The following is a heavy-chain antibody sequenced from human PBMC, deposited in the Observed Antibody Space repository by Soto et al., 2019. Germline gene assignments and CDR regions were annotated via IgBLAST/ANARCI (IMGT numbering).Heavy chain of an antibody. J-gene: IGHJ4*02. V-gene: IGHV1-8*01. D-gene: IGHD1-26*01. CDR3: ARERSGSSDY. CDR2: MNPNSGNT. CDR1: GYTFTSYD. Sequence: QVQLVQTWAEVKKPGASVKVSCKASGYTFTSYDINWVRQATGQGLEWMGWMNPNSGNTGYAQKFQGRVTMNRNTYISTAYMELSRLRSDDTAVDYCARERSGSSDYWGQGTLVTVSS.